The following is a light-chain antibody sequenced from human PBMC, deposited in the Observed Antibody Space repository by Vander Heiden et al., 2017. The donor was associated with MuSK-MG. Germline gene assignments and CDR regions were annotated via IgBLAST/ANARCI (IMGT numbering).Light chain of an antibody. CDR1: QSVSSSY. CDR2: GAS. J-gene: IGKJ4*01. V-gene: IGKV3-20*01. CDR3: QQDGSFSIT. Sequence: EIVLTQSPGTLSLSPGERATLSCRASQSVSSSYLAWYQQKPGQAPRLLIYGASSRATGIPDRFSGSGSGTDFTLTISRLEPEDFAVYYCQQDGSFSITFGGGTKVDIK.